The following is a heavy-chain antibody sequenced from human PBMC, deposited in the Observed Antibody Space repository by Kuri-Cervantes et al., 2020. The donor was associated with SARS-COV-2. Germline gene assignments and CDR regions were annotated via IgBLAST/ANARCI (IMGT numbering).Heavy chain of an antibody. V-gene: IGHV4-34*01. J-gene: IGHJ4*02. CDR3: ARGRTRSTIYFFDS. CDR2: INHSGST. CDR1: GGSFSGYY. Sequence: SETLSLTCAVYGGSFSGYYWSWIRQPPGKGLEWIGEINHSGSTNYNPSLKSRATISADTSKNQVSLTLSSVTAADTAVYYCARGRTRSTIYFFDSWGQGTLVTISS. D-gene: IGHD5/OR15-5a*01.